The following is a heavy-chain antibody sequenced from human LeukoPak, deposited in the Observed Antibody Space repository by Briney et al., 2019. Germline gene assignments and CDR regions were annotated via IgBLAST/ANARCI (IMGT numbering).Heavy chain of an antibody. D-gene: IGHD3-22*01. V-gene: IGHV3-23*01. Sequence: GGSLRLSCAASGFTFSSYGMSWVRQAPGKGLEWVSAVSGSGGSTYYADSVKGRFTISRDNSKNTLYLQMNSLRAEDTAVYYCARDLGYYDSSGRNMGYFDIWGQGTMVTVSS. CDR2: VSGSGGST. CDR1: GFTFSSYG. CDR3: ARDLGYYDSSGRNMGYFDI. J-gene: IGHJ3*02.